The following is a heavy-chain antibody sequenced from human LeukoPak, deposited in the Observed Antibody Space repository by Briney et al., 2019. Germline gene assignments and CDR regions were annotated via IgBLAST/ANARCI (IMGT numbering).Heavy chain of an antibody. J-gene: IGHJ4*02. V-gene: IGHV3-33*01. D-gene: IGHD6-13*01. CDR2: IWYDGSNK. CDR1: GFTFSSYG. CDR3: ARGQQLVY. Sequence: GGSLRLSCAASGFTFSSYGMHWVRQAPGKGLEWVAAIWYDGSNKYHADSVKGRFTISRDNSKNTLYLQMNSLRAEDTAVYYCARGQQLVYWGQGTLVTVSS.